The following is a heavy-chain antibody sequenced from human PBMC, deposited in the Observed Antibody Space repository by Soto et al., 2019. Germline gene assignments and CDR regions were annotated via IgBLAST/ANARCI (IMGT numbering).Heavy chain of an antibody. Sequence: EVQLLESGGGLVQPGGSLRLSCAASGFTFSTYAMSWVRQAPGKGLEWVSAISGSGGSTYYADSVEGRFTISRDNSTNTLYLQMNSLRAEDTAIYYCAKNTIFDYWGQGTLVTVSS. CDR2: ISGSGGST. CDR1: GFTFSTYA. V-gene: IGHV3-23*01. CDR3: AKNTIFDY. J-gene: IGHJ4*02.